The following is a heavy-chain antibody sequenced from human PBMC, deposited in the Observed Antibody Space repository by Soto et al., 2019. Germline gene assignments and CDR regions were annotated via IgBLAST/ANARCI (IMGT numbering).Heavy chain of an antibody. V-gene: IGHV1-69*02. CDR3: ARVAVAGMRDY. CDR2: IIPILGIA. Sequence: QVQLVQSGAEVKKPGSSVKVSCKASGGTFSSYTISWVRQAPGQGLEWMGRIIPILGIANYAQKFQGRVTITADKSTSTDYMELSSLRSEDTAVYYCARVAVAGMRDYWGQGTLVTVSS. D-gene: IGHD6-19*01. J-gene: IGHJ4*02. CDR1: GGTFSSYT.